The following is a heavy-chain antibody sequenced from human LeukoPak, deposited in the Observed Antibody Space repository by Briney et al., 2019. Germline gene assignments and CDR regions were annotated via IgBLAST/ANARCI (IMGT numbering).Heavy chain of an antibody. CDR1: AFTFSSYT. CDR2: ISNGGGST. Sequence: GGSLRLSCAASAFTFSSYTMSWVRQAPGKGLEWVSAISNGGGSTYYADSVKGRFTISRDNSKNTVYLQMNSLRAEDTAVYYGAKDGYVSWAYQLSHFDYWGQGTLVTVSS. V-gene: IGHV3-23*01. J-gene: IGHJ4*02. D-gene: IGHD2-2*03. CDR3: AKDGYVSWAYQLSHFDY.